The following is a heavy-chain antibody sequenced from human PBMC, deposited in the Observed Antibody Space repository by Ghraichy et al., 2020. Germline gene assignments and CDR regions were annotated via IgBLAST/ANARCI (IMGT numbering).Heavy chain of an antibody. Sequence: GGSLRLSCAASGFTFSSYDMHWVRQAPGKGLEWVALITNLGRDKYYGDAVRGRFTISRDNSKNTLYLQMSSLRAEDTAMYYCAKSGRFFDYHKGMDVWGKGTTVTVSS. J-gene: IGHJ6*04. D-gene: IGHD3-22*01. CDR1: GFTFSSYD. V-gene: IGHV3-30*02. CDR2: ITNLGRDK. CDR3: AKSGRFFDYHKGMDV.